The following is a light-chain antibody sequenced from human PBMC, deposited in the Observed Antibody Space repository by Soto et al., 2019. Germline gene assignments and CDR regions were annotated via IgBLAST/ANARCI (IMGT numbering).Light chain of an antibody. CDR3: SSFTSSSSYV. V-gene: IGLV2-14*01. J-gene: IGLJ1*01. CDR1: SSDFGIYNS. CDR2: DVT. Sequence: QSALTQPASGSGSPGQSITLLCTGTSSDFGIYNSVSWYQQHPGKAPKLMIHDVTNRPSWVSSRFSGSRSGNTASLTISGLQAEDEADYYCSSFTSSSSYVFGPWTKVTVL.